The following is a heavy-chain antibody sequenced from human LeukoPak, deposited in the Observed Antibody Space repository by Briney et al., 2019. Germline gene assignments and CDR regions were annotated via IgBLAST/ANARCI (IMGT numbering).Heavy chain of an antibody. V-gene: IGHV4-4*09. J-gene: IGHJ5*02. CDR3: ARLRMVRGLSWFDP. CDR2: IYPSGST. D-gene: IGHD3-10*01. Sequence: SETLSLTCTVSGGSISSYYWSWIRQPPGKGLEWIGYIYPSGSTNYNPSLKSRVTISVDTSKNQFSLKLSSVTAADTAVYYCARLRMVRGLSWFDPWGQGTLVTVSS. CDR1: GGSISSYY.